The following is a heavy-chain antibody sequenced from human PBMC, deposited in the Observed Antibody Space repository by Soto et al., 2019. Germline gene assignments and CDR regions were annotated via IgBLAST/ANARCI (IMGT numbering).Heavy chain of an antibody. Sequence: QVQLVQSGPEVKKPGASVKVSCKPSGYTFINYGVNWVRQAPGQGLEWLGWISNFNGNVNYAQKFKGRATMPPATATTSVYTAPRTLSSDDTAMYSCATTSDLRTTGTDLPYWGQGTLVTVSS. CDR3: ATTSDLRTTGTDLPY. V-gene: IGHV1-18*01. J-gene: IGHJ4*02. D-gene: IGHD1-1*01. CDR2: ISNFNGNV. CDR1: GYTFINYG.